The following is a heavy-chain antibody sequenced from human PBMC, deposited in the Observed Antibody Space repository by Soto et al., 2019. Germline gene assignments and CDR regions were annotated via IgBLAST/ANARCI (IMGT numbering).Heavy chain of an antibody. Sequence: QVQLVQSGAEVKKPGASVTVSCKTSGYHLTDFYIHWVRQAPGQGLEWMVWINPHTGDTNTALKFQGRVTMTRDTSINTAFMELTRLSSDDTAVYYCAREGGAAPGARREWYLDLWGRGTLVRVSS. CDR2: INPHTGDT. CDR3: AREGGAAPGARREWYLDL. D-gene: IGHD6-25*01. J-gene: IGHJ2*01. V-gene: IGHV1-2*02. CDR1: GYHLTDFY.